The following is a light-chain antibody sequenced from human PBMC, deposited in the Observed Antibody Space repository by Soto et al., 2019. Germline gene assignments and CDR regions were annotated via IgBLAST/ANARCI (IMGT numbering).Light chain of an antibody. V-gene: IGLV4-69*01. J-gene: IGLJ2*01. Sequence: QSVLTQSPPASASLGASVKLTCTLSSGHTYYAIAWHQQQPEKGPRYLMNLNSDGSHSRGDGIPDRFSGSSSGAERYLTISSLQSEDEADYYCQTWGTGIPVFGGGTKLTVL. CDR2: LNSDGSH. CDR1: SGHTYYA. CDR3: QTWGTGIPV.